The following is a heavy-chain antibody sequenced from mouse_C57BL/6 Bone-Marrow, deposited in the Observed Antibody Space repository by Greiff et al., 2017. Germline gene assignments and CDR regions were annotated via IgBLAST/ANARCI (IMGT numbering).Heavy chain of an antibody. CDR1: GYAFSSYW. CDR3: ARPHSYYYGSTWFAY. Sequence: QVQLQQSGAELVKPGASVKISCKASGYAFSSYWMNWVKQRPGKGLEWIGQISPGDGDTNYNGKFKGKATLTADTSSSTAYMQLSSLTSEDSAVYFCARPHSYYYGSTWFAYWGQGTLVTVSA. V-gene: IGHV1-80*01. J-gene: IGHJ3*01. CDR2: ISPGDGDT. D-gene: IGHD1-1*01.